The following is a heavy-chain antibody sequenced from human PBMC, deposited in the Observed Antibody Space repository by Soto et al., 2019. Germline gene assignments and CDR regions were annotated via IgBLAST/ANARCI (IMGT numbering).Heavy chain of an antibody. CDR1: GGSFSGYY. Sequence: SDTLSLTCAVYGGSFSGYYWSWIRQPPGKGLEWIGEINHSGSTNYNPSLKSRVTISVDTSKNQFSLKLSSVTAADTAVYYCARGNSSEYCSGDSCYPYYFDYWGQGTQVTVSS. CDR3: ARGNSSEYCSGDSCYPYYFDY. CDR2: INHSGST. D-gene: IGHD2-15*01. J-gene: IGHJ4*02. V-gene: IGHV4-34*01.